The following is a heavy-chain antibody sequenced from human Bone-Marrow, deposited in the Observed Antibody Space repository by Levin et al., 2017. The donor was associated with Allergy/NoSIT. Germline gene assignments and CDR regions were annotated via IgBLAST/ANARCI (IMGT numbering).Heavy chain of an antibody. CDR2: IYYSGST. J-gene: IGHJ4*02. CDR3: ARTSTMVRGVMPRSFDY. CDR1: GGSISSSSYY. D-gene: IGHD3-10*01. Sequence: SETLSLTCTVSGGSISSSSYYWGWIRQPPGKGLEWIGSIYYSGSTYYNPSLKSRVTISVDTSKNQFSLKLSSVTAADTAVYYCARTSTMVRGVMPRSFDYWGQGTLVTVSS. V-gene: IGHV4-39*01.